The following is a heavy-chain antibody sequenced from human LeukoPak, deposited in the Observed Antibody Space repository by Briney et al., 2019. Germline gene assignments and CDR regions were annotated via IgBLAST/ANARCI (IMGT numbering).Heavy chain of an antibody. Sequence: GGSLRLSCEASGFTFSNYNMNWVRQAPGKGLEWVSLISRDGGSTYYADSVKGRFTISRDNSKNSLYLQMNSLRAEDTALYYCAKDYSGYLPVWGQGTLVTVSS. J-gene: IGHJ4*02. CDR2: ISRDGGST. V-gene: IGHV3-43D*03. CDR3: AKDYSGYLPV. D-gene: IGHD3-22*01. CDR1: GFTFSNYN.